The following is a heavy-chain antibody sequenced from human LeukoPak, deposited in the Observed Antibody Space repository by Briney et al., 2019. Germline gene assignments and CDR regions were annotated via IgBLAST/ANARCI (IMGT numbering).Heavy chain of an antibody. CDR1: GYTFTSYD. CDR2: MNPNSGNT. Sequence: ASVKVSCKASGYTFTSYDINWVRQATGQGLEWMGWMNPNSGNTGYARKFQGRVTITRNTSISTAYMELSSLRSEDTAVYYCASTTGAALDAFDIWGQGTMVTVSS. J-gene: IGHJ3*02. V-gene: IGHV1-8*03. D-gene: IGHD6-6*01. CDR3: ASTTGAALDAFDI.